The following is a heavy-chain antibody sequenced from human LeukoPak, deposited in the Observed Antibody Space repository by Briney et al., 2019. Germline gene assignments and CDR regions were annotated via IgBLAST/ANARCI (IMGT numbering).Heavy chain of an antibody. CDR1: GFIVSNNY. Sequence: PGGSLRLSCAASGFIVSNNYMSWVRQAPGKGLEWVSVIYSGGSTSYADSVKGLFTISRDNSKNTLYLQLNSLRAEDTAVYYCARDPKYYDTSGYYLGYWGQGTLVTVSS. D-gene: IGHD3-22*01. V-gene: IGHV3-53*01. CDR3: ARDPKYYDTSGYYLGY. CDR2: IYSGGST. J-gene: IGHJ4*02.